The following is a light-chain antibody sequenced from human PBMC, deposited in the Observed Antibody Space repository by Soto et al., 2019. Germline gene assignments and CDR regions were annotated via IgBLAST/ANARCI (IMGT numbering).Light chain of an antibody. J-gene: IGKJ1*01. Sequence: EIVMTQSPATLSVSPGERATLSCRASQSVSSNLAWYQQKPGQAPRLLIYGASTRATGIPARFSGSGSGTEFTRTISSLQSEDFAVYYCQHYNNWPRTFGQGNKVEIK. V-gene: IGKV3-15*01. CDR1: QSVSSN. CDR2: GAS. CDR3: QHYNNWPRT.